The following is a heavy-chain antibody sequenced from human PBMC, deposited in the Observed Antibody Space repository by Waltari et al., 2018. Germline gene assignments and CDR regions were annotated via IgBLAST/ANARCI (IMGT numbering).Heavy chain of an antibody. CDR3: AKDRGRVLLLSDFWSGTPVDY. V-gene: IGHV3-23*04. D-gene: IGHD3-3*01. J-gene: IGHJ4*02. Sequence: EVQLVESGGGLVQPGGSLRLSCAASGFTFSSYAMSWVRQAPGKGLEWVSAISGSGGSTYYADSVKGRFTISRDNSKNTLYLQRNSLRAEDTAVYYCAKDRGRVLLLSDFWSGTPVDYWGQGTLVTVSS. CDR1: GFTFSSYA. CDR2: ISGSGGST.